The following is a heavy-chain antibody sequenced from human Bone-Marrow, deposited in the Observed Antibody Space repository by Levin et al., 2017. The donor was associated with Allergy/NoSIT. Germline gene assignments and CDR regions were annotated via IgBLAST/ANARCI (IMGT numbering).Heavy chain of an antibody. Sequence: GGSLRLSCAASGFTFSSYGMHWVRQAPGKGLEWVAVISYDGSNKYYADSVKGRFTISRDNSKNTLYLQMNSLRAEDTAVYYCAKHTLHDYGDFPYYFDYWGQGTLVTVSS. J-gene: IGHJ4*02. D-gene: IGHD4-17*01. V-gene: IGHV3-30*18. CDR1: GFTFSSYG. CDR2: ISYDGSNK. CDR3: AKHTLHDYGDFPYYFDY.